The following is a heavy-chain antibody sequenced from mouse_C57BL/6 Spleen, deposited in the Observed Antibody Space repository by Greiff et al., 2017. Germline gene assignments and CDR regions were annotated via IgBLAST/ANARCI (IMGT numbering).Heavy chain of an antibody. V-gene: IGHV5-9-1*02. CDR2: ISSGGDSI. D-gene: IGHD1-1*01. J-gene: IGHJ2*01. CDR1: GFTFSSYA. CDR3: TREGYSTRYFDD. Sequence: VQLKESGEGLVKPGGSLKLSCAASGFTFSSYAMSWVRQTPEKRLEWVAYISSGGDSIYYADTVKGRFTISRDNARNTLYLQMSSLKSEDTAMYYCTREGYSTRYFDDWGQGTTLTVSS.